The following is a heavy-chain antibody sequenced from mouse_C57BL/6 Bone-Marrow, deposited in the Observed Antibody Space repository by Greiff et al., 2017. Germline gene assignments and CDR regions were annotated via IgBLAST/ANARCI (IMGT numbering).Heavy chain of an antibody. J-gene: IGHJ3*01. CDR1: GYTFTSYG. CDR2: IYPRSGNT. V-gene: IGHV1-81*01. CDR3: ARRGLPWFAY. Sequence: QVQLKESGAELARPGASVKLSCKASGYTFTSYGISWVKQRTGQGLEWIGEIYPRSGNTYYNAKFKGKATLTADKSSSTAYRELRSLTSEDSAVYFCARRGLPWFAYWGQGTLVTVSA. D-gene: IGHD3-3*01.